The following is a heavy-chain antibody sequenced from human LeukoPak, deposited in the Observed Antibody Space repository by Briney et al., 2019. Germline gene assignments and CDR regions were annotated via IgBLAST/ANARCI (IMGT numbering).Heavy chain of an antibody. Sequence: GGSLRLSCAASGFTFSNYWMSWVRQAPGKGLEWVASIKQDGSEKYYVASVKGRFTISRDNAKNSLYLQMNSLRAEDTAVYYCTRDGSYYALWGQGTLVTVSS. V-gene: IGHV3-7*04. CDR1: GFTFSNYW. J-gene: IGHJ4*02. CDR2: IKQDGSEK. CDR3: TRDGSYYAL. D-gene: IGHD1-26*01.